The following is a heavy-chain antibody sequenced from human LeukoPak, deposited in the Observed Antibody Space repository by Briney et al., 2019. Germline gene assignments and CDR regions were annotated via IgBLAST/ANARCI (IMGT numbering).Heavy chain of an antibody. CDR2: IKSKSDGGTI. J-gene: IGHJ4*02. CDR3: TTRRQDGW. Sequence: GGSLRLSCVGSGFTFREAWMSWVRQAPGKGLEWVGRIKSKSDGGTIDYAAPVKGRFTISRDDSRNTLYLQMNSLKTEDTAVYYCTTRRQDGWWGQGTLVTVS. D-gene: IGHD2-15*01. V-gene: IGHV3-15*01. CDR1: GFTFREAW.